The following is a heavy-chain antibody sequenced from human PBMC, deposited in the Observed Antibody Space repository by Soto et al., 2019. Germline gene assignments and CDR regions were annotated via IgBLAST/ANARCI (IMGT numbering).Heavy chain of an antibody. Sequence: ASVKVSCKASGYTFTSYGISWVRQAPGQGLEWMGWISAYNGNTNYAQKLQGRVTMTTDTSTSTAYMELSSLRVEDTAVYYCVKGYSSSWYVWFDYWGQGTLVTVSS. CDR3: VKGYSSSWYVWFDY. D-gene: IGHD6-13*01. J-gene: IGHJ4*02. CDR2: ISAYNGNT. CDR1: GYTFTSYG. V-gene: IGHV1-18*01.